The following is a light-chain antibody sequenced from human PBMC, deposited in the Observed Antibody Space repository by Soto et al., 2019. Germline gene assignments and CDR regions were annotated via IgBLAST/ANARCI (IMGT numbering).Light chain of an antibody. CDR1: QSVSSN. CDR2: GAS. Sequence: EIVVTQSRATLSVSAGERATLSCRASQSVSSNLAWYQQKPGQAPRLLIYGASTRATGIPARFSGSGSGTEFTLTISSLQSEDFAVYYCQQYNNWPPWTFGQGTKVDIK. CDR3: QQYNNWPPWT. V-gene: IGKV3-15*01. J-gene: IGKJ1*01.